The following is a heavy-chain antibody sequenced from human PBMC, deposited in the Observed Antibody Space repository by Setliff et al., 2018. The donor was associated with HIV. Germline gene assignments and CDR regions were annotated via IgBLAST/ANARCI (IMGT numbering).Heavy chain of an antibody. V-gene: IGHV4-38-2*02. D-gene: IGHD3-22*01. Sequence: KPSETLSLTCAVSGYSISSGYYWGWIRQPPGKGLEWIGSIYHSGSTYYNPSLKSRVTISVDTSKNQFSLKLSSVTAADTAVFYCAREFYHCDSSDYYSDYWGQGILVTVSS. CDR2: IYHSGST. J-gene: IGHJ4*02. CDR1: GYSISSGYY. CDR3: AREFYHCDSSDYYSDY.